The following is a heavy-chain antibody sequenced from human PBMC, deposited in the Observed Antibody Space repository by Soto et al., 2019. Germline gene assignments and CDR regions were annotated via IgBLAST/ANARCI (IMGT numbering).Heavy chain of an antibody. Sequence: GGSLRLSCAASGFTFSSYWMHWVRQAPGKGLVWVSPLNGGGSSTYYADSVMGRFTISRDNSKNTVYLQMNSLRAEDTAVYYCAKIESRFFYDSTGYYPFDYWGQGTLVTVSS. CDR2: LNGGGSST. CDR1: GFTFSSYW. V-gene: IGHV3-74*01. CDR3: AKIESRFFYDSTGYYPFDY. D-gene: IGHD3-22*01. J-gene: IGHJ4*02.